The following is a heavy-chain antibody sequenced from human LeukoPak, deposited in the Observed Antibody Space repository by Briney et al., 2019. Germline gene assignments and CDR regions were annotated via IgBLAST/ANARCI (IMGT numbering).Heavy chain of an antibody. Sequence: SETLSLTCTVSGDSNSSHYWSWIRQPPGKGLEWIGYIYYSGSTNYNPSLKSRVTISVDTSKNQFSLKLSSVTAADTAVYYCARRGDYTDGYYYYYYMDVWGKGTTVTVSS. J-gene: IGHJ6*03. CDR2: IYYSGST. V-gene: IGHV4-59*11. CDR1: GDSNSSHY. CDR3: ARRGDYTDGYYYYYYMDV. D-gene: IGHD4-17*01.